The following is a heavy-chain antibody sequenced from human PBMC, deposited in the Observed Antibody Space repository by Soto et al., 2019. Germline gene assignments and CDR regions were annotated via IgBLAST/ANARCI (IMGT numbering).Heavy chain of an antibody. CDR1: GGTFSSYA. Sequence: ASVKVSCKASGGTFSSYAISWVRQATGQGLEWMGWMNPNSGNTGYAQKFQGRVTMTRNTSISTAYMELSSLRSEDTAVYYCARGQFVERDLYYFDYWGQGTLVTVS. CDR2: MNPNSGNT. CDR3: ARGQFVERDLYYFDY. V-gene: IGHV1-8*02. D-gene: IGHD1-1*01. J-gene: IGHJ4*02.